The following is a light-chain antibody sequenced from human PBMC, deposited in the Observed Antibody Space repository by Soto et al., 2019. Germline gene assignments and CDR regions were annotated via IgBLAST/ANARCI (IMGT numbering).Light chain of an antibody. Sequence: EIVLTQSPGTLSLSPGDRATLSCRASQSVHSTYFARYQQKPDQAPRLLIYGASTRATGIPDRFSGSGYGTDFTFTISRIAPEDFVVYYCQQYYSSWTFGQGTKVE. CDR3: QQYYSSWT. CDR2: GAS. V-gene: IGKV3-20*01. J-gene: IGKJ1*01. CDR1: QSVHSTY.